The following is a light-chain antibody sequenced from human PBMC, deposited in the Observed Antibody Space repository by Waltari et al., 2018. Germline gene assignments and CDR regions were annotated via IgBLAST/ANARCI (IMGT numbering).Light chain of an antibody. Sequence: SHGQSITISCTGTSSDVGGYNYVSWYQQHPGKAPKLMIYDVTKRPSGVSKRFSGSKSGNTASLTISGLQAEDEADYYCSSYTSSSTYVFGTGTKVTVL. V-gene: IGLV2-14*04. CDR3: SSYTSSSTYV. CDR2: DVT. J-gene: IGLJ1*01. CDR1: SSDVGGYNY.